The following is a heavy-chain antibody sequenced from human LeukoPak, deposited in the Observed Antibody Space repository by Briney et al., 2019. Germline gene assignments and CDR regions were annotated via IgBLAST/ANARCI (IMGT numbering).Heavy chain of an antibody. J-gene: IGHJ4*02. Sequence: SVKVSCKASGGSFSSHAISWVRQAPGQGPEWMGGIIPVLRTANYAQRFQGRVTITADRSTSTAYMELSSLRSEETAIYYCTKSQAVGSQYYFDYWGQGTLVTVSS. D-gene: IGHD1-26*01. CDR1: GGSFSSHA. V-gene: IGHV1-69*06. CDR3: TKSQAVGSQYYFDY. CDR2: IIPVLRTA.